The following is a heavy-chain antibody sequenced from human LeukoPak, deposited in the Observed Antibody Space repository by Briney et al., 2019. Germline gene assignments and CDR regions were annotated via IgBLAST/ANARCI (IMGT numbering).Heavy chain of an antibody. CDR2: IYHSGST. CDR1: GYSISSGYY. V-gene: IGHV4-38-2*02. Sequence: PSETLSLTCTVSGYSISSGYYWGWIRQPPGKGLEWIGSIYHSGSTYYNPSLKSRVTISVDTSKNQFSLKLSSVTAADTAVYYCAREDYYGSGSYYKDPTENWFDPWGQGTLVTVSS. J-gene: IGHJ5*02. D-gene: IGHD3-10*01. CDR3: AREDYYGSGSYYKDPTENWFDP.